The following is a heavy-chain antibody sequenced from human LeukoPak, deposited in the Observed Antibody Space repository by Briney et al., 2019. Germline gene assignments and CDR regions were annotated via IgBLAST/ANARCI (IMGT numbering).Heavy chain of an antibody. CDR3: ASSGVFPHNPLDY. CDR2: IIPIFGTA. V-gene: IGHV1-69*01. Sequence: ASVKVSCKASGGTFSSYAISWVRQAPGQGLEWMGGIIPIFGTANYAQKFQGRVTITADESTSTAYMELSSLRSEDTAVYYCASSGVFPHNPLDYWGQGTLVTVSS. CDR1: GGTFSSYA. D-gene: IGHD6-19*01. J-gene: IGHJ4*02.